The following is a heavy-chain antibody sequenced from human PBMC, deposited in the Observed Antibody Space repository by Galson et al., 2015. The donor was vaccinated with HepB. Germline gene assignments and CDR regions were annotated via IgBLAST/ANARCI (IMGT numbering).Heavy chain of an antibody. CDR3: ARTTVHVGYYYDSSGYYYFDY. J-gene: IGHJ4*02. CDR1: GFTFSTYN. D-gene: IGHD3-22*01. V-gene: IGHV3-21*01. CDR2: ISSSSAYI. Sequence: SLRLSCAASGFTFSTYNMNWVRQAPGKGLEWVSSISSSSAYIYYADSVKGRFTISRDNAKNSLYLQMNSLRAEDTAVYYCARTTVHVGYYYDSSGYYYFDYWGQGTLVTVSS.